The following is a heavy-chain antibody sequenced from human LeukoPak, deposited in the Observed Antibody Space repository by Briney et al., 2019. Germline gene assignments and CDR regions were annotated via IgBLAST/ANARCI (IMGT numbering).Heavy chain of an antibody. V-gene: IGHV4-34*01. D-gene: IGHD3-3*01. CDR2: INHSGGA. CDR1: GGSFIGYY. CDR3: ARVPLRFLEPFDY. Sequence: SETLSLTCAVYGGSFIGYYWSWVRQPPGKGLEWIGEINHSGGANYNPALKSRVTISADTSKSQFSLKLGSVTAADTAVYYCARVPLRFLEPFDYWGQGTLVTVSS. J-gene: IGHJ4*02.